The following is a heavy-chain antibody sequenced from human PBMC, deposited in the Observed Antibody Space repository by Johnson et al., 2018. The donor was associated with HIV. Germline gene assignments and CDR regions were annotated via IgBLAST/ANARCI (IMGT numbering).Heavy chain of an antibody. CDR1: RFTFSTYG. V-gene: IGHV3-30*03. CDR2: ISYDGSSK. J-gene: IGHJ3*02. CDR3: ARPGGDYSAFDI. D-gene: IGHD4-17*01. Sequence: QVQLVESGGGVVQPGRSLRLSCAASRFTFSTYGMHWVRQAPGKGLEWVAVISYDGSSKFYADSVKGRFTISRDNSKNTLYLQMNSLRAEDTAVYYCARPGGDYSAFDIWGQGTMVTVSS.